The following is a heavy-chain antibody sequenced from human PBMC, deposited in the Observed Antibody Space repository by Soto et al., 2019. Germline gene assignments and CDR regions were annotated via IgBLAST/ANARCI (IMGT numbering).Heavy chain of an antibody. J-gene: IGHJ6*03. V-gene: IGHV4-59*08. CDR3: ARLNYCGSGSYYRGYYYYYMDV. D-gene: IGHD3-10*01. CDR2: IYYSGST. Sequence: NPSETLSLTCTVSGGSISSYYWSWIRQPPGKGLEWIGYIYYSGSTNYNPSLKSRVTISVDTSKNQFSLKLSSVTAADTAVYYCARLNYCGSGSYYRGYYYYYMDVWGKGTTVTVSS. CDR1: GGSISSYY.